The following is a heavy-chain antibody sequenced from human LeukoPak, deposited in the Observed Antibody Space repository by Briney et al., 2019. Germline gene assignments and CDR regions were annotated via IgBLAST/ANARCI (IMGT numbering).Heavy chain of an antibody. CDR3: ARVRIYHYFDY. J-gene: IGHJ4*02. Sequence: GGSLRLSCAASGFTFSSYSMNWVRQAPGKGLEWVSYISSSRNYIFYADSVKGRFTISRDNAKNSLYLQMSSLRAEDTAVYYCARVRIYHYFDYWGQGTLVTVSS. D-gene: IGHD5/OR15-5a*01. CDR1: GFTFSSYS. V-gene: IGHV3-21*01. CDR2: ISSSRNYI.